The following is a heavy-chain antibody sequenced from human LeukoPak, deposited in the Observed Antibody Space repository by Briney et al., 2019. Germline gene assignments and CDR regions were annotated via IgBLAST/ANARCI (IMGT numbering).Heavy chain of an antibody. CDR2: INHSGST. CDR1: GGSFSGYY. D-gene: IGHD6-13*01. Sequence: PSETLSLTCAVYGGSFSGYYWSWIRQPPGKGLEWIGEINHSGSTNYNPSLKSRVTISVDTSKTQFSLKLSSVADAHTAVYYCARGRPPRQQLSSVGNYYRRMDVWGKGTTVTVSS. CDR3: ARGRPPRQQLSSVGNYYRRMDV. V-gene: IGHV4-34*01. J-gene: IGHJ6*04.